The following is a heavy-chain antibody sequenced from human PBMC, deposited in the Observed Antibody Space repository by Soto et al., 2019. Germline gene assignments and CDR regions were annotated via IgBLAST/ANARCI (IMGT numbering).Heavy chain of an antibody. V-gene: IGHV3-23*01. CDR2: ISGSGIST. CDR3: AKCTSTSCHLGSDY. D-gene: IGHD2-2*01. Sequence: GGSLRLSCAASGFIFSSCAMNWVRHTPGKGLEWIAGISGSGISTYYTDSVKGRFTISRDNSKSALYLQMNSLRPEDTAVYYCAKCTSTSCHLGSDYWGQGTLVTVSS. CDR1: GFIFSSCA. J-gene: IGHJ4*02.